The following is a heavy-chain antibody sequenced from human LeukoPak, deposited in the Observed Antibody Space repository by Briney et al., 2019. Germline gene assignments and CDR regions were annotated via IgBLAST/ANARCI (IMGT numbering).Heavy chain of an antibody. CDR2: INPYSGDT. D-gene: IGHD1-26*01. CDR3: ARGREEWELFAP. CDR1: GYTFTGYF. Sequence: ASVQVSCKATGYTFTGYFMHWVRQAPGQGLEWMGLINPYSGDTNYVQKFQGRVTLPRDTPSSTAYMEMSRLRADDTGVYYCARGREEWELFAPWGQGTLVTVSS. V-gene: IGHV1-2*02. J-gene: IGHJ5*02.